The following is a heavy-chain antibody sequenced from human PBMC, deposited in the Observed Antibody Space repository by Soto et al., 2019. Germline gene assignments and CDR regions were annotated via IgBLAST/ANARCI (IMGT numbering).Heavy chain of an antibody. V-gene: IGHV4-39*01. CDR3: ARLSFDILTGYYYFDY. Sequence: SETLSLTCTVSGGSISSSSYYWGWIRQPPGKGLEWIGSIYYSGSTYYNPSLKSRVTISVDTSKNQFSLKLSSVTAADTAVYYCARLSFDILTGYYYFDYWGQGTLVTAPQ. J-gene: IGHJ4*02. CDR2: IYYSGST. D-gene: IGHD3-9*01. CDR1: GGSISSSSYY.